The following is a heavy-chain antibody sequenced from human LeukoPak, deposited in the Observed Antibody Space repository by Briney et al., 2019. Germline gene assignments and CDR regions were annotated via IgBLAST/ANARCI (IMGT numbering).Heavy chain of an antibody. CDR1: GYTFTSYG. J-gene: IGHJ3*02. CDR3: ARGCGGDCRGNAFDI. V-gene: IGHV1-18*01. Sequence: ASVKVSCKASGYTFTSYGISWVRQAPGQGLEWMGWISAYNGNTNYAQKLQGRVTLTTDTSTSTAYMELRSLRSDDTAVYYCARGCGGDCRGNAFDIWGQGTMVTVSS. D-gene: IGHD2-21*02. CDR2: ISAYNGNT.